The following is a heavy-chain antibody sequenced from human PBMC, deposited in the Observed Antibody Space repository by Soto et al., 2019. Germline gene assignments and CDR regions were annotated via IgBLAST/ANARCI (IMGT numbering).Heavy chain of an antibody. V-gene: IGHV3-30-3*01. J-gene: IGHJ5*02. D-gene: IGHD3-9*01. CDR2: ISYDGSNK. CDR1: GFTFSSYA. Sequence: GGSLRLSCAASGFTFSSYAMHWVRQAPGKGLEWVAVISYDGSNKYYADSVKGRFTISRDNSKDTLYLQMNSLRAEDTAVYYCAREDSYYDILTGPLSSWGQGTLVTVSS. CDR3: AREDSYYDILTGPLSS.